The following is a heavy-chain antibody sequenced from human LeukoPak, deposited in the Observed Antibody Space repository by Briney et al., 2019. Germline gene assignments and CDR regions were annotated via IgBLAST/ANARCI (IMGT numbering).Heavy chain of an antibody. CDR1: GYTFTGYY. CDR3: ARDLDYYDRSGPPGSDY. J-gene: IGHJ4*02. V-gene: IGHV1-2*02. CDR2: INPNSCGT. Sequence: ASVKVSCKASGYTFTGYYMHWVRQAPGQGLEGMGWINPNSCGTNYAQKFQGRVTMTRDTSISTAYMELSRLSSDDTAVYYCARDLDYYDRSGPPGSDYWGQGTLVTVSS. D-gene: IGHD3-22*01.